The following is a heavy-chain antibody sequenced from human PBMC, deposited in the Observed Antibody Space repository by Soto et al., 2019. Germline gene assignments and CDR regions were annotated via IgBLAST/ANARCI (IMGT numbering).Heavy chain of an antibody. CDR1: GGSISSYY. CDR3: ARLDYLLNAFDI. Sequence: SETLSLTCTVSGGSISSYYWSWIRQPPGKGLEWIGYIYYSGSTNYNPSLKSRVTISVDTSKNQFSLKLSSVTAADTAVYYCARLDYLLNAFDIWGQGTMVTVSS. CDR2: IYYSGST. J-gene: IGHJ3*02. D-gene: IGHD3-9*01. V-gene: IGHV4-59*08.